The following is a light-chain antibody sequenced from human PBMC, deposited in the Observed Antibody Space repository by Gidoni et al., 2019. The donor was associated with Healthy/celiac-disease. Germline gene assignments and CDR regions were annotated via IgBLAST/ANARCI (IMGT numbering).Light chain of an antibody. CDR3: QQRSNWPPIT. CDR2: DAS. J-gene: IGKJ5*01. V-gene: IGKV3-11*01. CDR1: QSVSSY. Sequence: EIVLTQSPATLSLSPGERATLSCRASQSVSSYLAWYQQKPGQAPRLLIYDASNRATGIPARFSGSGSGTDFNLTISRIEPEDFAVYYCQQRSNWPPITFGQGTRMEIK.